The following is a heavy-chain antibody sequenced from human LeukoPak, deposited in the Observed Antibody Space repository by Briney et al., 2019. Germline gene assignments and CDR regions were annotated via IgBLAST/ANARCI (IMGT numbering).Heavy chain of an antibody. CDR1: GGSISSYY. Sequence: SETLSLTCTVSGGSISSYYWSWIRQPPGKGLEWIGYIYYSGSTNYNPSPKSRVTISVDTSKNQFSLKLSSVTAADTAVYYCARHLGSRAAFDIWGQGTMVTVSS. CDR2: IYYSGST. D-gene: IGHD1-26*01. CDR3: ARHLGSRAAFDI. V-gene: IGHV4-59*08. J-gene: IGHJ3*02.